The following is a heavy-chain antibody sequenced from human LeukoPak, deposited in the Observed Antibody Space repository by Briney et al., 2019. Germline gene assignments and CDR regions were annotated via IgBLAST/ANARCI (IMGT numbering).Heavy chain of an antibody. J-gene: IGHJ2*01. CDR3: ARVAKCSSTCRGKYWYFDL. Sequence: SETLSLTCAVYGGSLSGYIWGWIRQPPGKGLEGVGEINHRRSTTYSPSLKSRVTISVDTAKNQFSLQLNSVIAADTAVYYCARVAKCSSTCRGKYWYFDLWGRGTLVTVSS. CDR2: INHRRST. V-gene: IGHV4-34*01. CDR1: GGSLSGYI. D-gene: IGHD2-2*01.